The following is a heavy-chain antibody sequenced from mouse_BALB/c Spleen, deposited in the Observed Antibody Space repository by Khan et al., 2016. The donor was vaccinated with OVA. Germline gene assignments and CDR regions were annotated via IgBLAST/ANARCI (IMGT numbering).Heavy chain of an antibody. CDR3: ARDGAYYRNDGWFDY. CDR1: GYTFTSYT. J-gene: IGHJ3*01. D-gene: IGHD2-14*01. CDR2: INPSSGYT. Sequence: QVQLQQSGAELARPGASVKMSCKASGYTFTSYTIHWIKQRPGQGLEWIGYINPSSGYTNYNQKFKDKATLTADKSSTTAYMKLSSLTSDASAVHFCARDGAYYRNDGWFDYWGQGTLVTVSA. V-gene: IGHV1-4*01.